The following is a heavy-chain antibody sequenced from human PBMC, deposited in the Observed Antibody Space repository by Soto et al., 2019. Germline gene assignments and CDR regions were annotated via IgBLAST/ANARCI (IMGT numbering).Heavy chain of an antibody. D-gene: IGHD2-15*01. CDR1: GGSISSGGYS. CDR2: IYHSGST. CDR3: ARAAPRYCSGGSCYSRRDY. J-gene: IGHJ4*02. Sequence: SETLSLTCTGSGGSISSGGYSGSWIRQPPGKGLEWIGYIYHSGSTYYNPSLKSRVTISVDTSKNQFSLKLSSVTAADTAVYYCARAAPRYCSGGSCYSRRDYWAQGTLVTVSS. V-gene: IGHV4-30-2*01.